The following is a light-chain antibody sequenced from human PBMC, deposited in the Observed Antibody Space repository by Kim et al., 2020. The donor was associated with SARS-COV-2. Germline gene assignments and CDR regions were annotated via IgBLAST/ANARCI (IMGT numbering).Light chain of an antibody. CDR3: QAWDSSTAV. V-gene: IGLV3-1*01. J-gene: IGLJ3*02. Sequence: VSPGQTASITYSGDKLGDKYACWYQQKPGHSPVLVIYQDSKRPSGIPELFSGSNSGNTATLTISGTQAMDEADYYCQAWDSSTAVFGGGTKLTVL. CDR2: QDS. CDR1: KLGDKY.